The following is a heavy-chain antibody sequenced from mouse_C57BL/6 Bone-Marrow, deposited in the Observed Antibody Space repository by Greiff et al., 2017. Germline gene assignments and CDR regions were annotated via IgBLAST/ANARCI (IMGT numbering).Heavy chain of an antibody. CDR3: ARSSSFFCYFDY. CDR2: FHPYNDDT. V-gene: IGHV1-47*01. J-gene: IGHJ2*01. D-gene: IGHD1-1*01. Sequence: QVQLQQSGAELVKPGASVKMSCKASGYTFTTYPIEWMKQNHGKSLEWIGNFHPYNDDTKYNEKFKGKATLTVENSSNTIYLELSRLKSDVSAVYYCARSSSFFCYFDYGGQGTTLTVSS. CDR1: GYTFTTYP.